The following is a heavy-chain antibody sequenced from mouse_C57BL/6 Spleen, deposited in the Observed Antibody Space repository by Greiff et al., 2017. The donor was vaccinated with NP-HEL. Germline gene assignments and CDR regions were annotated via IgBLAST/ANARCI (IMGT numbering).Heavy chain of an antibody. D-gene: IGHD1-1*01. CDR2: IWWDDDK. CDR1: GFSLSTFGMG. V-gene: IGHV8-8*01. Sequence: QVTLKVCGPGILQPSQTLSLTCSFSGFSLSTFGMGVGWIRQPSGKGLEWLAHIWWDDDKYYNPALKSRLTISKDTSKNQVFLKIANVDTADTATYYCALTADYYGSKRWYFDVWGTGTTVTVSS. J-gene: IGHJ1*03. CDR3: ALTADYYGSKRWYFDV.